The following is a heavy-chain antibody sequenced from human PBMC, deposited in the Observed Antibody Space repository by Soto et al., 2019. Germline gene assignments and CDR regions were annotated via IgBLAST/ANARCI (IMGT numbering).Heavy chain of an antibody. V-gene: IGHV4-59*01. CDR3: AREVVAVAAYYFDY. CDR1: GGSISSYY. Sequence: SETLSLTCTVSGGSISSYYWSWIRQPPGKGLEWIGYIYYSGSTNYNPSLKSRVTISVDTSKNQFSLKLSSVTAADTAVYYCAREVVAVAAYYFDYWGQGTLVTVSS. CDR2: IYYSGST. J-gene: IGHJ4*02. D-gene: IGHD6-19*01.